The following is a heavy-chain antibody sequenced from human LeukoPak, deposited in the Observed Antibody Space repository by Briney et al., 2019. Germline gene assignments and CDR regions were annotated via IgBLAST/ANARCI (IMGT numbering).Heavy chain of an antibody. CDR1: GFTLSIYW. Sequence: PGGSLRLSCAASGFTLSIYWMPSVRQAPGKGLVWVSRIKSDGRTNYADSVKGRFTISRDNAKNTVSLQMNSLRAEDTGVYYCARAPSEIGGYYPEYFRHWGQGTLVIVSS. CDR2: IKSDGRT. CDR3: ARAPSEIGGYYPEYFRH. J-gene: IGHJ1*01. D-gene: IGHD3-22*01. V-gene: IGHV3-74*01.